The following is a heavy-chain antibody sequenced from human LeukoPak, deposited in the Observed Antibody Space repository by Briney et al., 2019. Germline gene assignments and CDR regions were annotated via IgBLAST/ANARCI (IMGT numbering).Heavy chain of an antibody. D-gene: IGHD1-26*01. J-gene: IGHJ4*02. Sequence: GGSLRLSCAASGFTFTSYSMNWVRQAPGKGLEWVSTISGGGGSTYYADSVKGRFTISRGNSKNTLYLQVNSLRAEDTAVYYCAKGGKWDVTPFDYWGQGTLVTVSS. CDR1: GFTFTSYS. CDR3: AKGGKWDVTPFDY. CDR2: ISGGGGST. V-gene: IGHV3-23*01.